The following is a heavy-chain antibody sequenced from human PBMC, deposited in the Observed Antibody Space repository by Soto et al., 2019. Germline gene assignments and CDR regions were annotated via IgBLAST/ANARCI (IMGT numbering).Heavy chain of an antibody. Sequence: HPGGSLRLSCAASGFTFSSYSMNWVRQAPGKGLEWVSYISSSSSTIYYADSVKGRFTISRDNAKNSLYLQMNSLRDEDTAVYYCAGMTVSIYYYYGMDVWGQGTTVTVSS. CDR3: AGMTVSIYYYYGMDV. J-gene: IGHJ6*02. CDR2: ISSSSSTI. CDR1: GFTFSSYS. D-gene: IGHD4-4*01. V-gene: IGHV3-48*02.